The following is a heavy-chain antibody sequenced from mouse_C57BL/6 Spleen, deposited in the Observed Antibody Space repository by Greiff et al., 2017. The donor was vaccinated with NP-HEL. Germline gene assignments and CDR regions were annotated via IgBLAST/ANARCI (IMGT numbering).Heavy chain of an antibody. D-gene: IGHD1-1*01. Sequence: QVQLQQSGPELVKPGASVKISCKASGYSFTSYYIHWVKQRPGQGLEWIGWIYPGSGNTKYNEKFKGKATLTADTSSSTAYMQLSSLTSEDSAVYYCARIITTVVARGYFDVWGTGTTVTVSS. CDR1: GYSFTSYY. CDR3: ARIITTVVARGYFDV. J-gene: IGHJ1*03. V-gene: IGHV1-66*01. CDR2: IYPGSGNT.